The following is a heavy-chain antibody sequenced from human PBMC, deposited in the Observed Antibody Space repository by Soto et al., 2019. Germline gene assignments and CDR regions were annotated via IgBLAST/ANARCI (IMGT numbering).Heavy chain of an antibody. V-gene: IGHV3-53*01. D-gene: IGHD4-17*01. J-gene: IGHJ4*02. CDR3: ARTLYGDNVDY. CDR1: GFIVSSNY. Sequence: GSLRLSCVASGFIVSSNYMNWVRQAPGKGLEWVAVIYSGGSAYYADSVKGRFTISRDNSKNTLYLQMNTLRAEDTAVYYCARTLYGDNVDYWGQGTLVTVSS. CDR2: IYSGGSA.